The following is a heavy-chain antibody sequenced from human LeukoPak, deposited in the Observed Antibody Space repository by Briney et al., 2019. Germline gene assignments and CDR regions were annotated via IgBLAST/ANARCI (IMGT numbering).Heavy chain of an antibody. CDR2: ISGSGRST. V-gene: IGHV3-23*01. CDR3: AKDQHFQDDAFDI. J-gene: IGHJ3*02. CDR1: GFTFSNYA. Sequence: GGSLRLSCAASGFTFSNYATTWVRQAPGKGLEWVSTISGSGRSTYYADSVKGRFTISRDNSKNTLYVQMNSLRAEDTAIYYCAKDQHFQDDAFDIWGQGTMVTVSS. D-gene: IGHD2/OR15-2a*01.